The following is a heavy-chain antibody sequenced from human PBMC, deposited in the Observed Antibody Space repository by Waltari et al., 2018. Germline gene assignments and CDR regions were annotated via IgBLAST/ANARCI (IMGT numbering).Heavy chain of an antibody. Sequence: QVQLQESGPGLVKPSETLSLTCTVSGGSISSYYWSWIRQPAGKGLEWIGRTYTSGSTNHNSTLKRRVTMSVGESKNQFSLKLSFVTAADTAVYYCAREGVGSNYHYGMDVWGQGTTVTVSS. J-gene: IGHJ6*02. CDR2: TYTSGST. CDR3: AREGVGSNYHYGMDV. CDR1: GGSISSYY. D-gene: IGHD3-10*01. V-gene: IGHV4-4*07.